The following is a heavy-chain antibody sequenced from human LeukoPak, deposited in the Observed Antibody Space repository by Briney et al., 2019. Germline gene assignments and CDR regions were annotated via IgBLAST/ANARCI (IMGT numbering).Heavy chain of an antibody. Sequence: PGGSLRLSCAASGFTFSSHAMSWXRQVXGXXLXXXXVIYSXXTIRYADSVKGRFTFSRDNFKDTLNLQMNSLRADDTAVYYCVRAVHHNFYSDSSGYYGDAFDVWGQGTVVTVSS. CDR3: VRAVHHNFYSDSSGYYGDAFDV. V-gene: IGHV3-53*01. CDR2: IYSXXTI. CDR1: GFTFSSHA. J-gene: IGHJ3*01. D-gene: IGHD3-22*01.